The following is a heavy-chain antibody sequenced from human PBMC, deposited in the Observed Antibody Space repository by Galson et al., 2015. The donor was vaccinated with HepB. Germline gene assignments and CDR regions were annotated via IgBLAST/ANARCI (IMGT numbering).Heavy chain of an antibody. CDR2: ISYDGSNK. Sequence: SLRLSCAASGFTFSSYGMHWVRQAPGKGLEWVAVISYDGSNKYYADSVKGRFTISRDNSKNTLYLQMNSLRAEDTAVYYCATASYYYDSSGYYYGGYFDYWGQGTLVTVSS. D-gene: IGHD3-22*01. J-gene: IGHJ4*02. CDR1: GFTFSSYG. CDR3: ATASYYYDSSGYYYGGYFDY. V-gene: IGHV3-30*03.